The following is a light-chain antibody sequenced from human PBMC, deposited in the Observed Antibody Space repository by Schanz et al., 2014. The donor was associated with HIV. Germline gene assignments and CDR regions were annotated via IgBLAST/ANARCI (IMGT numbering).Light chain of an antibody. CDR3: QQSDYFPLT. V-gene: IGKV1-39*01. J-gene: IGKJ4*01. CDR2: GAS. CDR1: QTIGDY. Sequence: DIRMTQSPSSLSASVGDRVTITCRASQTIGDYLNWYQQRPGKAPKLLIYGASNLQGGVPSRFSGSGSGRDFTLTISSLQPEDFGTYYCQQSDYFPLTFGGGTKAEIK.